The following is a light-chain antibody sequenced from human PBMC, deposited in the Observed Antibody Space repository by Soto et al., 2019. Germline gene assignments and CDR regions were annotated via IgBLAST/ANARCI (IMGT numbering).Light chain of an antibody. CDR3: QKYHSALFTWT. CDR2: ATS. J-gene: IGKJ1*01. V-gene: IGKV1-27*01. Sequence: DIQMTQAPSSLSASVGDRVTITCRASQGISNYLAWYQQKPGKVPKLLIYATSTLQSGVPSRFSGSGSGTDFTLTISSLQPEDVATYYCQKYHSALFTWTFGQGTKVDIK. CDR1: QGISNY.